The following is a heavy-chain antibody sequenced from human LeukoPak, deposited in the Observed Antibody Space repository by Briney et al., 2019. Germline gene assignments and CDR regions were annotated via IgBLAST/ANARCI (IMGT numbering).Heavy chain of an antibody. CDR1: GFTFSDYY. CDR2: IKDDGSTT. J-gene: IGHJ4*02. CDR3: HPLAFVTN. V-gene: IGHV3-74*01. Sequence: PGGSLRLSCAASGFTFSDYYMSWIRQAPGKGLEWVALIKDDGSTTNYADSVKGRFTASRDDAKNTVYLQMSSLRAEDTAVYYCHPLAFVTNWGQGTLVTVSS. D-gene: IGHD2-8*01.